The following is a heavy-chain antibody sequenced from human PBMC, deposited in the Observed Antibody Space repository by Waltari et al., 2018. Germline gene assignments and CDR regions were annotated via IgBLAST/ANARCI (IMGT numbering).Heavy chain of an antibody. D-gene: IGHD3-10*01. Sequence: QVQLQQWGAGLLKPSETLSLTCAVYGGSFSGYYWSWIRQPPGKGLEWIGEINHSGSTNYNPSLKSRVTISVDTSKNQFSLKLSSVTAADTAVYYCARGGLGGFRELSRSPFDYWGQGTLVTVSS. CDR2: INHSGST. CDR3: ARGGLGGFRELSRSPFDY. V-gene: IGHV4-34*01. J-gene: IGHJ4*02. CDR1: GGSFSGYY.